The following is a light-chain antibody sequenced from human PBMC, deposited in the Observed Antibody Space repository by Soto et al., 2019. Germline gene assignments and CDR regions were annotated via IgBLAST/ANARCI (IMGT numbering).Light chain of an antibody. CDR1: QSVSSN. J-gene: IGKJ1*01. V-gene: IGKV3-15*01. Sequence: EIVMTQSPATLYVSPGERATLSCRASQSVSSNLAWYQQKPGQAPRLLIYGASTSATGIPARFSGSGSATGFTRTISSLQFGDVVVYCGEQYNSWPPWTFGQGTKVEI. CDR2: GAS. CDR3: EQYNSWPPWT.